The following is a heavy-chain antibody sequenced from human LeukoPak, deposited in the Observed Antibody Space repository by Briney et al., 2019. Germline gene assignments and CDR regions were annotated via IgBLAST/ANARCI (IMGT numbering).Heavy chain of an antibody. CDR3: AGPSKGFLDYYGMDV. V-gene: IGHV1-69*13. CDR1: GGTFSSYA. J-gene: IGHJ6*02. CDR2: IIPIFGTA. Sequence: ASVKVSCKASGGTFSSYAVSWVRQAPGQGLEWMGGIIPIFGTANYAQKFQGRVTITADESTSTAYMELSSLRSEDTAVYYCAGPSKGFLDYYGMDVWGQGTTVTVSS. D-gene: IGHD3-3*01.